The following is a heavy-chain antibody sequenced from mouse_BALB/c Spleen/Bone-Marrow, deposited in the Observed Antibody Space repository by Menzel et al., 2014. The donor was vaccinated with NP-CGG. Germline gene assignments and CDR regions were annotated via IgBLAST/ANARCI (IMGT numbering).Heavy chain of an antibody. D-gene: IGHD2-1*01. CDR3: AREEVYYGISWFAY. CDR2: IHPSDSET. CDR1: GYSFTTYW. Sequence: QVQLQQPGTEVVRPGASVKLSCKASGYSFTTYWMRWVKQRPGQGLEWIGMIHPSDSETRLNQKFKDKATLTVDKSSSTAYMQLNSPTSEDSAVYYCAREEVYYGISWFAYWGQGTLVTVSA. J-gene: IGHJ3*01. V-gene: IGHV1-61*01.